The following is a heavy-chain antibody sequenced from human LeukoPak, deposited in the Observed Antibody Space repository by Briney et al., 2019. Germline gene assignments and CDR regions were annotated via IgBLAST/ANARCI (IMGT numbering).Heavy chain of an antibody. CDR2: IKKTGSET. Sequence: GGSLRLSCAASGFTFSHFWMSWVRQAPGKGLEWVAYIKKTGSETYYVDSVKGRFTITRDNTRNSLFLQMYSLRAEDTAVYFCAREDGYCSGGNCYSYFDSWGQGPWSPSPQ. CDR3: AREDGYCSGGNCYSYFDS. J-gene: IGHJ4*02. D-gene: IGHD2-15*01. V-gene: IGHV3-7*01. CDR1: GFTFSHFW.